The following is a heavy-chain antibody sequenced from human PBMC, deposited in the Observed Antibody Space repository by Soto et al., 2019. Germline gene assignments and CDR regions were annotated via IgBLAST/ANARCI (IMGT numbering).Heavy chain of an antibody. Sequence: QVQLVQSGAEVKKPGSSVKVSCKASGGTFSSYTISWVRQAPGQGLEWMGRIIPILGIANYAQKFQGRVTITAEKSTSTAYMELSSLRSEDTAVYYCARYATGYSAKNDAFDIWGQGKMVTVSS. V-gene: IGHV1-69*02. CDR1: GGTFSSYT. J-gene: IGHJ3*02. D-gene: IGHD6-13*01. CDR3: ARYATGYSAKNDAFDI. CDR2: IIPILGIA.